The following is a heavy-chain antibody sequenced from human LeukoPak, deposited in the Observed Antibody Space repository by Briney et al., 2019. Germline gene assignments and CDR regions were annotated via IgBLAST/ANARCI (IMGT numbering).Heavy chain of an antibody. CDR2: IYYNGST. CDR3: ARGSPYNWFDP. Sequence: PSETLSLTCTVSGGSISTYYWSWIRQPPGKGLEWIGYIYYNGSTSYNPSLKSRVTISVDTSKNQFSLKLSSVTAADTAVYYCARGSPYNWFDPWGQGTLVTVSS. J-gene: IGHJ5*02. V-gene: IGHV4-59*01. CDR1: GGSISTYY.